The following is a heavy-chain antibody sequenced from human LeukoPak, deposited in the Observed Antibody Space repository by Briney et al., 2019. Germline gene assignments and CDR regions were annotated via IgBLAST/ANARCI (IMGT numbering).Heavy chain of an antibody. CDR1: GGSISSYY. CDR2: IYYSGST. V-gene: IGHV4-59*01. Sequence: PSETLSLTCTVSGGSISSYYWSWIRQPPGKGLEWIGCIYYSGSTNYNPSLKCRVTISVDTSKNQFSLKLSSVTAADTAVYYCARASGIRYFDWLFLPFDYWGQGTLVTVSS. D-gene: IGHD3-9*01. CDR3: ARASGIRYFDWLFLPFDY. J-gene: IGHJ4*02.